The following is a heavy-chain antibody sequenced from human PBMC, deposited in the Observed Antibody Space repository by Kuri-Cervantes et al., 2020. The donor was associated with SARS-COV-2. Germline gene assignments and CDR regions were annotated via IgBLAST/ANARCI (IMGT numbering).Heavy chain of an antibody. CDR1: GFTFSSYW. D-gene: IGHD4-23*01. J-gene: IGHJ6*03. Sequence: GESLKISCAASGFTFSSYWMSWVRQAPGKGLEWVANIKQDGSEKYYVDSVKGRFTISRDNAKNSPYLQMNSLRAEDTAVYYCARDYPLRWPFWNYYYYMDVWGKGTTVTVSS. V-gene: IGHV3-7*01. CDR3: ARDYPLRWPFWNYYYYMDV. CDR2: IKQDGSEK.